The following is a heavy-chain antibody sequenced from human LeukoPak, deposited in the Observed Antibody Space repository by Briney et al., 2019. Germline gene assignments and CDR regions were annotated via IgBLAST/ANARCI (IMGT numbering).Heavy chain of an antibody. CDR3: ARRAEWLFTHYMDV. CDR1: GYTFTSYD. J-gene: IGHJ6*03. Sequence: ASVKVSCKASGYTFTSYDINWVRQATGQGLEWMGWMNPNSGNTGYAQKFQGRVTMTRNTSISTAYMELSSLRSEDTAVYYCARRAEWLFTHYMDVWGKGTTATISS. CDR2: MNPNSGNT. V-gene: IGHV1-8*01. D-gene: IGHD6-19*01.